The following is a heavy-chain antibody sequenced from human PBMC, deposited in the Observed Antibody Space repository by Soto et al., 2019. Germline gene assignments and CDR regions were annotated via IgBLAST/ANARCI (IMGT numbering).Heavy chain of an antibody. CDR2: IWYDGTQK. Sequence: LRLSFEASGFTFNTYSMHWVRQPPGKGLEWLAAIWYDGTQKYYADSVKGRFIISRDNSKKTLYLEMNSLRAEDTAVYYCARAGGTTVTGLWHFDSWGQGTLVTVSS. V-gene: IGHV3-33*01. CDR1: GFTFNTYS. CDR3: ARAGGTTVTGLWHFDS. D-gene: IGHD4-17*01. J-gene: IGHJ4*02.